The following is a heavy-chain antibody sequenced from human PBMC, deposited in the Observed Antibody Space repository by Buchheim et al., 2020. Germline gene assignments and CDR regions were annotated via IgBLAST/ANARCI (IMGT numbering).Heavy chain of an antibody. CDR2: MSYDGSTK. Sequence: QVQLVESGGGVVQPGRSLRLSCAASGFPFSSYAMHWVRQSPGKGLEWVAVMSYDGSTKYYADSMKGRFTISRDNSKNTLYMQMNSLRAEDTAVYYCAKAGRRGSHSTHYFDYWGQGTL. V-gene: IGHV3-30*04. J-gene: IGHJ4*02. CDR1: GFPFSSYA. D-gene: IGHD1-26*01. CDR3: AKAGRRGSHSTHYFDY.